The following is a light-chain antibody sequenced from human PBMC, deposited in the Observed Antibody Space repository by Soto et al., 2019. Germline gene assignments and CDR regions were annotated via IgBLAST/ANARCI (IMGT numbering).Light chain of an antibody. CDR2: DVS. CDR3: SSYTSSSTPYV. Sequence: QSVLTQPASVSGSPGQSITISCTGTSSDVGGYNFVSWYQQRPGKAPKLMIFDVSNRPSGVSNRFSASKSGDTASLTISALQAEDEADYYCSSYTSSSTPYVFGTGTKVTVL. J-gene: IGLJ1*01. CDR1: SSDVGGYNF. V-gene: IGLV2-14*01.